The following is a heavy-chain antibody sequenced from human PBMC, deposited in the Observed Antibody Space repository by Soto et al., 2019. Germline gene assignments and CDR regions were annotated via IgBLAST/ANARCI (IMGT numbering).Heavy chain of an antibody. D-gene: IGHD3-22*01. V-gene: IGHV3-23*01. CDR2: ISGSGGST. J-gene: IGHJ4*02. CDR3: AKDSTSHYYDSSGYYD. CDR1: GFTFSSYA. Sequence: SLRLSCAASGFTFSSYAMSWVRQAPGKGLEWVSAISGSGGSTYYADPVKGRFTISRDNSKNTLYLQMNSLRAEDTAVYYCAKDSTSHYYDSSGYYDWGQGTLVTVSS.